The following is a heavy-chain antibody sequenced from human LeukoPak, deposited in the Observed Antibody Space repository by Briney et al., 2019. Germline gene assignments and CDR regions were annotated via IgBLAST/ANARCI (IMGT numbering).Heavy chain of an antibody. CDR3: ARSYGSYRFDY. D-gene: IGHD3-16*02. J-gene: IGHJ4*02. Sequence: ASVKVSCKASGYTFTGYYMHWVRQAPGQGLEWMGWINPNGGGTNYAQKFQGRVTMTRDTSISTAYMELSSLKASDTAMYYCARSYGSYRFDYWGQGTLVTVSS. CDR2: INPNGGGT. CDR1: GYTFTGYY. V-gene: IGHV1-2*02.